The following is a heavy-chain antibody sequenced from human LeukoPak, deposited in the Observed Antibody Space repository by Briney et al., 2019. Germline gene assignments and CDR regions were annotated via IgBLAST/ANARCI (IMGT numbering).Heavy chain of an antibody. CDR2: IYYRGTT. D-gene: IGHD5-12*01. V-gene: IGHV4-39*01. J-gene: IGHJ4*02. CDR3: ARHPTSSVDIVATTRTSN. Sequence: SETLSLTCTVSGGSISSSSYYWGWIRQPPGKGLEWIRSIYYRGTTYYNPSLKSRVTISVDTSENQFSLKLSSVTAADTAVYYCARHPTSSVDIVATTRTSNWGQGTLVTVSS. CDR1: GGSISSSSYY.